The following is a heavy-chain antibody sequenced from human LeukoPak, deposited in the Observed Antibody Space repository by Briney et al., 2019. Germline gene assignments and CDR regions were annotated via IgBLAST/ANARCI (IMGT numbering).Heavy chain of an antibody. CDR2: ISSDGGNT. Sequence: GGSLRLSCVASGFTFSSYAMHWVRQAPGKGLEYVSSISSDGGNTYYANSVRGRFTISRDNSKNTLYLQMNSLRAEDTAVYYCAKQGYYDSSGYYYNAFDIWGQGTMVTVSS. CDR3: AKQGYYDSSGYYYNAFDI. CDR1: GFTFSSYA. D-gene: IGHD3-22*01. J-gene: IGHJ3*02. V-gene: IGHV3-64*01.